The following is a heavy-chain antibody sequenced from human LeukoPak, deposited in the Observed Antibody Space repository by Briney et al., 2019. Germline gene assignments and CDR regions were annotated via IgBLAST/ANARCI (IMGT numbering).Heavy chain of an antibody. J-gene: IGHJ5*02. CDR2: IIPIFGTA. D-gene: IGHD3-3*01. CDR1: GGTFSSYA. V-gene: IGHV1-69*05. Sequence: GASVKVSCKASGGTFSSYAISWVRQPPGQGLEWMGGIIPIFGTANYAQKFQGRVTITTDESTSTAYMELSSLRSEDTAVYYCARASDITIFGVVIPNWFDPWGQGTLVTVSS. CDR3: ARASDITIFGVVIPNWFDP.